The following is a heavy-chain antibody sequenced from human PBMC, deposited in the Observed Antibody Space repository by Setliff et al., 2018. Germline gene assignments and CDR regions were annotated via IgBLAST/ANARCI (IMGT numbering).Heavy chain of an antibody. CDR1: GGSISGYY. V-gene: IGHV4-4*08. J-gene: IGHJ4*02. CDR3: LRIRLVPHGHS. Sequence: SETLSLTCTVSGGSISGYYWSWIRQPPGKGLEWIGYIYTRGSTNYNPSLRTRVSISVDTSKNHFSLRLSSVTAADTAVYYCLRIRLVPHGHSWGQGTLVTVSS. D-gene: IGHD2-15*01. CDR2: IYTRGST.